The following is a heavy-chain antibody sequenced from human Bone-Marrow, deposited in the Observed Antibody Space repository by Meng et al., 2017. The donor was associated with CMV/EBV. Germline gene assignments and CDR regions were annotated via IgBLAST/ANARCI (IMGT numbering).Heavy chain of an antibody. Sequence: SGFTFSSYAMSWVRQAPGKGLEWVSSISSSSSYIYYADSVKGRFTISRDNAKNSLYLQMNSLRAEDTAVYYCAREASKTGQFYWYFDLWGRGTLVTVSS. CDR2: ISSSSSYI. CDR1: GFTFSSYA. J-gene: IGHJ2*01. CDR3: AREASKTGQFYWYFDL. V-gene: IGHV3-21*01. D-gene: IGHD7-27*01.